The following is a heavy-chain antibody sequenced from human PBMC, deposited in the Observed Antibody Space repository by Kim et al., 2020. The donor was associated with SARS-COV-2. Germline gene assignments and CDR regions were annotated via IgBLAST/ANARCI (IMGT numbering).Heavy chain of an antibody. D-gene: IGHD2-15*01. Sequence: SETLSLTCTVSGGSISIYYWTWIWQPPGKGLEWIGYIFYSGSTNYNLSLKSRVTITVDTSKNQFSLNLSSVTAADTAAYYCARGRSADYYTMDDWGKGTT. CDR1: GGSISIYY. CDR2: IFYSGST. CDR3: ARGRSADYYTMDD. V-gene: IGHV4-59*13. J-gene: IGHJ6*04.